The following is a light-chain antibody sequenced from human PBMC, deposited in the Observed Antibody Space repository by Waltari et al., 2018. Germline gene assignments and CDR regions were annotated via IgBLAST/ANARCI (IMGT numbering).Light chain of an antibody. V-gene: IGKV1-12*01. J-gene: IGKJ3*01. CDR2: ATS. CDR3: QQANSFPIT. CDR1: QDIRNW. Sequence: DIQMTQSPSSVSASVGDRVTITCRASQDIRNWLAWYQQKPGKAPNLLIYATSSLQTGVQSRFSGSGSGTEFTLTSSSLQPEDFATYYCQQANSFPITFGPGTKVDIK.